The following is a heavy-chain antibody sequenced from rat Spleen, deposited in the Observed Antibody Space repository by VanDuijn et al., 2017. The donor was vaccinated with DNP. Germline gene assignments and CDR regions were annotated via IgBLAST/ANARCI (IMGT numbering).Heavy chain of an antibody. V-gene: IGHV5-22*01. D-gene: IGHD1-4*01. CDR3: ARHVLPLRVWDY. CDR2: ISHDGGRT. Sequence: EVQVVESGGGLVQPGRSLRLSCVASGFTFSDYYMAWVRQAPTKGLEWVAYISHDGGRTSYGDSVKGRFTISRDNAKSTLYLQINSLRSEDMATYYCARHVLPLRVWDYWGQGVMVTVSS. J-gene: IGHJ2*01. CDR1: GFTFSDYY.